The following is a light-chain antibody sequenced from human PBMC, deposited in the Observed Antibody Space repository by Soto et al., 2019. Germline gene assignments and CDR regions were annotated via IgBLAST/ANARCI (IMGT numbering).Light chain of an antibody. CDR2: SNN. J-gene: IGLJ2*01. CDR1: SSNIGGTNY. V-gene: IGLV1-47*02. Sequence: QSVLTQPPSASGTPWQKVFISCSGSSSNIGGTNYAYWYQQLPGAAPKLLMHSNNLRPSGVPERISGSKFGTAASLAISGLRSEDEAVYYCASWDDRLGAVIFGGGTKVTVL. CDR3: ASWDDRLGAVI.